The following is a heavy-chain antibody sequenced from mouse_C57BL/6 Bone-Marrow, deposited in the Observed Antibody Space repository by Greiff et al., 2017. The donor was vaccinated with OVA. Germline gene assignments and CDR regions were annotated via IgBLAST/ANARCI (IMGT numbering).Heavy chain of an antibody. D-gene: IGHD1-1*01. CDR1: GYTFTSYW. J-gene: IGHJ1*03. V-gene: IGHV1-55*01. CDR3: ARRYYGSSYWYFDV. CDR2: IYPGSGST. Sequence: HLHQPLSDLVNPLASVKMSCKASGYTFTSYWITWVKQRPGQGLEWIGDIYPGSGSTNYNEKFKSKATLTVDTSSSTAYMQLSSLTSEDSAVYYCARRYYGSSYWYFDVWGTGTTVTVSS.